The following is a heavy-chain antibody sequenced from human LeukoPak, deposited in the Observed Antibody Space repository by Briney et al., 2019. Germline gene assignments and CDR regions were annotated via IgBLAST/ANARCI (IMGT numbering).Heavy chain of an antibody. Sequence: GSLRLSCTASGFTFSSYAMHWVRQAPGKGLEWVAVISYDGSNKYYADSVKGRFTISRDNSKNTLYLQMNSLRAEDTAVYYCARDKSLTGDGGYFDYWGQGTLVTVSS. V-gene: IGHV3-30-3*01. J-gene: IGHJ4*02. CDR3: ARDKSLTGDGGYFDY. CDR2: ISYDGSNK. D-gene: IGHD7-27*01. CDR1: GFTFSSYA.